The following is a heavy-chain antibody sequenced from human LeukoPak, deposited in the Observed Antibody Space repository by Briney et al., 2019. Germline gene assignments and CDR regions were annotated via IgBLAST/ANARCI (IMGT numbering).Heavy chain of an antibody. CDR3: ARGVWLQFYYFDY. D-gene: IGHD5-24*01. CDR2: IKQDGSEK. V-gene: IGHV3-7*03. CDR1: GFTFSSYW. Sequence: QTGGSLRLSCAASGFTFSSYWMSWARQAPGKGLEWVANIKQDGSEKYYVDSVKGRFTISRDNAKNSLYLQMNSLRAEDTAVYYCARGVWLQFYYFDYWGQGTLVTVSS. J-gene: IGHJ4*02.